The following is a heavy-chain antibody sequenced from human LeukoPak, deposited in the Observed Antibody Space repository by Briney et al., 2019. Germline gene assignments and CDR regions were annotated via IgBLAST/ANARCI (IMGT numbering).Heavy chain of an antibody. CDR1: GYTFTGYY. Sequence: GASVKVSCKASGYTFTGYYMHWVRQAPGQGLEWMGWINPNSGGTNYAQKFQGRVTMTRDTSISTAYMELSRLRSDDTAVYYCASVVVVVTATPQFQHWGQGTLVTVSS. D-gene: IGHD2-21*02. V-gene: IGHV1-2*02. CDR3: ASVVVVVTATPQFQH. CDR2: INPNSGGT. J-gene: IGHJ1*01.